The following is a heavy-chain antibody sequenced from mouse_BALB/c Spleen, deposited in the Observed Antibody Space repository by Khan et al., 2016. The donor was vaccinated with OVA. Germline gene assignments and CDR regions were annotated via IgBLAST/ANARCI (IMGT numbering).Heavy chain of an antibody. CDR3: ASTVQLELRRGLTY. D-gene: IGHD3-1*01. Sequence: VQLKQSGAELARPGASVKMSCKTSGYTFTTYTLHWVQQRPGRSLEWIGHINPSNDYTNYNQKFKDKSTLTADKSSSTAYMQLSSLTSEDSAVYYRASTVQLELRRGLTYWGQGTLVTVSA. J-gene: IGHJ3*01. V-gene: IGHV1-4*01. CDR2: INPSNDYT. CDR1: GYTFTTYT.